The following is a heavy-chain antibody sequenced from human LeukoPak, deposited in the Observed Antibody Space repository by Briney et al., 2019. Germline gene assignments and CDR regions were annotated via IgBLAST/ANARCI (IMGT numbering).Heavy chain of an antibody. CDR3: ARGFVTMTLDY. D-gene: IGHD3-22*01. J-gene: IGHJ4*02. Sequence: PSETLSPTCAVYGGSFSGYYWSWIRQPPGKGLEWIGEINHSGSTNYNPSLKSRVTISVDTSKNQFSLKLSSVTAADTAVYYCARGFVTMTLDYWGQGTLVTVSS. CDR2: INHSGST. CDR1: GGSFSGYY. V-gene: IGHV4-34*01.